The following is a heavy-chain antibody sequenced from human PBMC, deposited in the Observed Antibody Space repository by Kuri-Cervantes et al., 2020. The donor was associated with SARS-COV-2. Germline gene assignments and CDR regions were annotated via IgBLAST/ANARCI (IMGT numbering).Heavy chain of an antibody. J-gene: IGHJ6*02. D-gene: IGHD6-13*01. V-gene: IGHV1-46*01. Sequence: ASVKVSCKASGYTFTSYYMHWVRQAPGQGLEWMGIINPSGGSTSYAQKFQGRVTMTRDTSTSTVYMELSSLRSEDTAVYYCARWGAAADNYYYYGMDVWGQGTTVTVSS. CDR1: GYTFTSYY. CDR2: INPSGGST. CDR3: ARWGAAADNYYYYGMDV.